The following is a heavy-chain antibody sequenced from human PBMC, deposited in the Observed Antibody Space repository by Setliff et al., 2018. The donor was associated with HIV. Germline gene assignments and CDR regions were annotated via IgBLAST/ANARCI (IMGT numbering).Heavy chain of an antibody. V-gene: IGHV4-34*01. D-gene: IGHD6-13*01. CDR1: GGSFSGYY. CDR3: ARESPSSSWFYFDF. Sequence: SETLSLTCAVYGGSFSGYYWSWIRQPPGKGLEWIGEINHSGSTNYNPSLKSRVTMSVDTSKNQFSLKLSSVTAADTAVYYCARESPSSSWFYFDFWGQGTLVTVSS. CDR2: INHSGST. J-gene: IGHJ4*02.